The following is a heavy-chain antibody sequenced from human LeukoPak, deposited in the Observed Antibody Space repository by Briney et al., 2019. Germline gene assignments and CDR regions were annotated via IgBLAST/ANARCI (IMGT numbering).Heavy chain of an antibody. V-gene: IGHV1-69*06. J-gene: IGHJ3*02. Sequence: SVKVSCKASGGTFSSYAISWVRQAPGQGLEWMGGIIPIFGTANYAQKLQGRVTITADRSTSTAYMELSSLISEDTAVYYCARGGYYDSSGYGAFDIWGQGTMVTVSS. CDR2: IIPIFGTA. CDR1: GGTFSSYA. CDR3: ARGGYYDSSGYGAFDI. D-gene: IGHD3-22*01.